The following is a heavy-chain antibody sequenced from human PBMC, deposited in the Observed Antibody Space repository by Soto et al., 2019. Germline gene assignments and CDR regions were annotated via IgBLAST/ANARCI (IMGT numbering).Heavy chain of an antibody. CDR3: ARDSPPPDY. V-gene: IGHV4-59*01. CDR2: IYYSGST. Sequence: PSETLSLTCTVSGGSISSYYWSWIRQPPGKGLEWIGYIYYSGSTNYAQKLQGRVTMTTDTSTSTAYMELRSLRSDDTAVYYCARDSPPPDYWGQGTLVTVSS. J-gene: IGHJ4*02. CDR1: GGSISSYY.